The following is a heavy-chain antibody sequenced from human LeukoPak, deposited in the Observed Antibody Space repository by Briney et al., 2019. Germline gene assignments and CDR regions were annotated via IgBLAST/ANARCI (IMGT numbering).Heavy chain of an antibody. Sequence: GGSLTLSCAASGFTFSTYGMNWVRQAPGKGLEWVSYIGTSVTNTYYADSVKGRFTISRDNSKNTLYLQMNSLRAEDTAVYYCATSASRHCSSTSCYYYYGMDVWGQGTTVTVSS. J-gene: IGHJ6*02. CDR1: GFTFSTYG. CDR2: IGTSVTNT. D-gene: IGHD2-2*01. V-gene: IGHV3-48*01. CDR3: ATSASRHCSSTSCYYYYGMDV.